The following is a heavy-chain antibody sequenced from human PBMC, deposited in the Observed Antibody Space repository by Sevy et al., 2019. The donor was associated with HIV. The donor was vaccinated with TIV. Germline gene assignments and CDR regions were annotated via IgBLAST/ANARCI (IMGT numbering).Heavy chain of an antibody. CDR1: GFTFSSYW. V-gene: IGHV3-7*01. CDR2: MRQDGSEK. Sequence: GGSLRLSCAASGFTFSSYWMTWVRQAPGKGLEWVANMRQDGSEKYYVDSVKGRFTISRDNAKNSLYLQMNSLRAEDTAVYYCARGIYGSRSRLGLDYWGQGTLVTVSS. D-gene: IGHD3-10*01. CDR3: ARGIYGSRSRLGLDY. J-gene: IGHJ4*02.